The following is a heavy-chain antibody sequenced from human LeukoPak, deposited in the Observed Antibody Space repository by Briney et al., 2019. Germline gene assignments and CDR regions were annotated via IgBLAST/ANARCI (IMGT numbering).Heavy chain of an antibody. V-gene: IGHV4-34*01. Sequence: PSETLSLTCTVSGGSISSYYWSWIRQPPGKGLEWIGEINHSGSTNYNPSLKSRVTISVDTSKNQFSLKLSSVTAADTAVYYCARGPITIFGVVIRTPKSNWFDPWGQGTLVTVSS. CDR1: GGSISSYY. CDR2: INHSGST. D-gene: IGHD3-3*01. CDR3: ARGPITIFGVVIRTPKSNWFDP. J-gene: IGHJ5*02.